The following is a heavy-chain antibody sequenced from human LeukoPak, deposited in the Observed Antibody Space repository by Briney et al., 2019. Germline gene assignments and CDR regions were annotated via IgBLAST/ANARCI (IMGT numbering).Heavy chain of an antibody. Sequence: GGSLRLSCAASGFTFSSYAMHWVRQAPGKGLEWVAVISYDGSNKYYADSVKGRFTISRDNSKNTLYLEMNSLSAEDTAVYYCAREADIVVIPAAKTYTWFDPWGQGILVTVSS. CDR2: ISYDGSNK. D-gene: IGHD2-2*01. CDR1: GFTFSSYA. V-gene: IGHV3-30-3*01. J-gene: IGHJ5*02. CDR3: AREADIVVIPAAKTYTWFDP.